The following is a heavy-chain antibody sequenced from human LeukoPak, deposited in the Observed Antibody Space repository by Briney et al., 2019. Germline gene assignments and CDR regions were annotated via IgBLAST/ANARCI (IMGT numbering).Heavy chain of an antibody. CDR1: GFTFSSYG. V-gene: IGHV3-30*18. CDR2: ISYDESNK. D-gene: IGHD3-10*01. Sequence: GGSLRLSCAASGFTFSSYGMHWVRQAPGKGLEWVAVISYDESNKYYADSVKGRFTISRDNSKNTLYLQMDSLRAEDTAVYYCAKARYYYGSGRSYYFDYWGQGTLVTVSS. CDR3: AKARYYYGSGRSYYFDY. J-gene: IGHJ4*02.